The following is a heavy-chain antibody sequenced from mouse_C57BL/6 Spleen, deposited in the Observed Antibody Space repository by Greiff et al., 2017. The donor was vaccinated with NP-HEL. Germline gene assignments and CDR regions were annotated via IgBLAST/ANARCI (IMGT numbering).Heavy chain of an antibody. CDR3: ARPHYYGSSHYYAMDY. Sequence: VQLQQSGPELVKPGASVKIPCKASGYTFTDYNMDWVKQSHGKSLEWIGDINPNNGGTIYNQKFKGKATLTVDKSSSTAYMELRSLTSEDTAVYYCARPHYYGSSHYYAMDYWGQGTSVTVSS. CDR2: INPNNGGT. D-gene: IGHD1-1*01. V-gene: IGHV1-18*01. J-gene: IGHJ4*01. CDR1: GYTFTDYN.